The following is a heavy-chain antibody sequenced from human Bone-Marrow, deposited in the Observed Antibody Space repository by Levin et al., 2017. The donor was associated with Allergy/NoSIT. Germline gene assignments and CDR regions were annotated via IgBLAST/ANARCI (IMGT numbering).Heavy chain of an antibody. V-gene: IGHV3-48*01. J-gene: IGHJ5*02. CDR3: ARDPYCSRTSCYDDGWFDP. CDR2: ISSSSSTI. D-gene: IGHD2-2*01. CDR1: GFTFSTYS. Sequence: PGESLKISCAASGFTFSTYSMNWVRQAPGKGLEWVSYISSSSSTIYYADSVKGRFTISRDNAKNSLYLQMNSLRAEDTAVYYCARDPYCSRTSCYDDGWFDPWGQGTLVTVSS.